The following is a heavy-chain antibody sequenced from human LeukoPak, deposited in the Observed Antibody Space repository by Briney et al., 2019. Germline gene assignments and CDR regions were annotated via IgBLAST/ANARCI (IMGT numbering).Heavy chain of an antibody. CDR2: IYGGGNI. J-gene: IGHJ4*02. D-gene: IGHD5-24*01. CDR1: GFTVSSNY. V-gene: IGHV3-53*01. Sequence: PGGSLRLSCAASGFTVSSNYMNWVRQAPGKGLEWVSVIYGGGNIYYADSVKGRFTVSRDNSKSTLFLEMNSLRAEDTAVYYCAKDPPRGDGYQPNFFDSWGQGTLVTVSS. CDR3: AKDPPRGDGYQPNFFDS.